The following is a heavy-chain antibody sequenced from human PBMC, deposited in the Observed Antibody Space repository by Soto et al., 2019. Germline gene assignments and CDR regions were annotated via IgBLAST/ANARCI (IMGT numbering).Heavy chain of an antibody. D-gene: IGHD3-10*01. Sequence: ASVKVSCKASGYTFTSYDINWVRQATGQGLEWMGWMNPNSGNTGYAQKFQGRVTMTRNTSISTAYMELSSLRSEDTAVYYCARRAVRGSGCYYNRQNPVFDNWGQGTLVPVSS. CDR1: GYTFTSYD. CDR2: MNPNSGNT. CDR3: ARRAVRGSGCYYNRQNPVFDN. J-gene: IGHJ4*02. V-gene: IGHV1-8*01.